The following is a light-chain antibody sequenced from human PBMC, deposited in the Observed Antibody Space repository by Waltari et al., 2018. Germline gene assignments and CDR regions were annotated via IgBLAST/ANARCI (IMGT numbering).Light chain of an antibody. Sequence: EIVLTQSTGTLSLSPGERATISCRASKSVASSYLGWYQQKPGQAPRLLIFGSSKRSTGIPDRFSGSWSGTDFTLTINGVEPEDFAVYYCQQYGRSLTFGGGTKVEI. CDR2: GSS. CDR1: KSVASSY. V-gene: IGKV3-20*01. CDR3: QQYGRSLT. J-gene: IGKJ4*01.